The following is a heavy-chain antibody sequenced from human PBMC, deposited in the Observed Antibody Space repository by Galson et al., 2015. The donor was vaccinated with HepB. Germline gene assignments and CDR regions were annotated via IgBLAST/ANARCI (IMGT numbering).Heavy chain of an antibody. Sequence: SVKVSCKASGYTFTSYGISWVRQAPGQGLEWMGWISAYYGNTNYAQKLQGRVTMTTDTSTSTAYMELRSLRSDDTAVYYCARVLNYDFWSGSPLTYYYYYMDVWGKGTTVTVSS. CDR2: ISAYYGNT. CDR3: ARVLNYDFWSGSPLTYYYYYMDV. D-gene: IGHD3-3*01. CDR1: GYTFTSYG. J-gene: IGHJ6*03. V-gene: IGHV1-18*01.